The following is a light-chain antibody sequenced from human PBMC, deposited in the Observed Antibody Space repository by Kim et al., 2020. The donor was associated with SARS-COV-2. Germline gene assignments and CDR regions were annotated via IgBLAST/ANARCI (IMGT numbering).Light chain of an antibody. CDR1: SSDVGGFDY. CDR2: DVN. Sequence: GQSITISCTGTSSDVGGFDYVSWYQQHPGKPPKLIMYDVNNRPSAIYNRFSGSKSGNTASLTISGLQAEDEADYYCASYTTSATWVFGGGTKLTVL. CDR3: ASYTTSATWV. J-gene: IGLJ3*02. V-gene: IGLV2-14*03.